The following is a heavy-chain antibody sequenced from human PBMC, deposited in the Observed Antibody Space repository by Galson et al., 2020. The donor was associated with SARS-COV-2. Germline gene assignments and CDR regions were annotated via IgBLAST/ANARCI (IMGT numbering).Heavy chain of an antibody. CDR2: IIPIFGTA. CDR3: ASGPLGDFWSGYPVDY. Sequence: SSVKVSCKASGGTFSSYAISWVRQAPGQGLEWMGGIIPIFGTANYAQKFQGRVTITADESTSTAYMELSSLRSEDTAVYYCASGPLGDFWSGYPVDYWGQGTLVTVSS. J-gene: IGHJ4*02. D-gene: IGHD3-3*01. V-gene: IGHV1-69*13. CDR1: GGTFSSYA.